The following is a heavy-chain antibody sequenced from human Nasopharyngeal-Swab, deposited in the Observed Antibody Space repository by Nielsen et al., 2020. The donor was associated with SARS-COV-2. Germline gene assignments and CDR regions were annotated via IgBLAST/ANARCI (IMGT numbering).Heavy chain of an antibody. CDR2: IYWDDDK. D-gene: IGHD2-2*01. J-gene: IGHJ4*02. Sequence: SGPTLVKPTQTLTLTCSFSGFSLDTDGESVGWIRQPPGKALEWLALIYWDDDKRYSPSLWTRLTITKDTSKNQVVLTMINMDPVDTGTYFCAHSRSSMTVTPDYWGQGTLVTVSS. CDR3: AHSRSSMTVTPDY. V-gene: IGHV2-5*02. CDR1: GFSLDTDGES.